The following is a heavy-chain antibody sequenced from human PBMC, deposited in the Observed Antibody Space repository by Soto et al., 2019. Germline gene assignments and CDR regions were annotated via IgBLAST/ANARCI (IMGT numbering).Heavy chain of an antibody. D-gene: IGHD5-12*01. J-gene: IGHJ4*02. CDR1: GFIFSNYA. CDR3: AKGAEGYVVSSLDY. CDR2: ITSTGSST. Sequence: EVQLLESGGGFVQPGGSLRLSCAASGFIFSNYAMTWVRQAPGKGLEWVSAITSTGSSTYYVDSVKGRFTISRDNSKNTLYLQINSLTAEDTAVYYCAKGAEGYVVSSLDYWGQGTLVTVSS. V-gene: IGHV3-23*01.